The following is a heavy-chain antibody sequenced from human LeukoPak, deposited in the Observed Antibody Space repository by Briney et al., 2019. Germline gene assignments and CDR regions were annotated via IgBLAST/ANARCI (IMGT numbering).Heavy chain of an antibody. Sequence: ASVKVSCKASGGTFSSYAISWVRQAPGQGLEGMGGIIPIFGTANYAQKFQGRVTITTDESTSTAYMELSSLRSEDTAVYYCARVPYDSSGYYPFDPWGQGTLVTVSS. D-gene: IGHD3-22*01. CDR1: GGTFSSYA. J-gene: IGHJ5*02. V-gene: IGHV1-69*05. CDR2: IIPIFGTA. CDR3: ARVPYDSSGYYPFDP.